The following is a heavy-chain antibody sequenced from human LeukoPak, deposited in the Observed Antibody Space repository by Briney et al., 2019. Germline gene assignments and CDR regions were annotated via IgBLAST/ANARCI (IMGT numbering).Heavy chain of an antibody. D-gene: IGHD4/OR15-4a*01. CDR1: GFTFSNAW. CDR2: IKSKTDGGTT. CDR3: AKESGALGAPLYDY. Sequence: GGSLRLSCAASGFTFSNAWMNWVRQAPGKGLEWVGRIKSKTDGGTTDYAAPVKGRFTISRDDSKNTLYLQMNSLKTEDTAVYYCAKESGALGAPLYDYWGRGILVTASS. J-gene: IGHJ4*02. V-gene: IGHV3-15*07.